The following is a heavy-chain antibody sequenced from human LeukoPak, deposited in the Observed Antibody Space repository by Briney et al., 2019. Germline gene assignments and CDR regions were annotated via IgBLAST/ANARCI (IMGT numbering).Heavy chain of an antibody. V-gene: IGHV4-39*07. D-gene: IGHD3-16*01. CDR1: GGSISSSSYY. Sequence: PSETLSLTCTVSGGSISSSSYYWGWIRQPPGKGLEWIGSIYYSGSTNYSPSLKSRVTISADTSKNQFSLKLSSVTAADTAVYYCARDNPFKYDYVNWGQGTLVTVSS. CDR3: ARDNPFKYDYVN. J-gene: IGHJ4*02. CDR2: IYYSGST.